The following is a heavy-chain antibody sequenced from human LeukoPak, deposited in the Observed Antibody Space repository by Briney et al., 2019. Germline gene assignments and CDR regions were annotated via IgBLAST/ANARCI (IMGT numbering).Heavy chain of an antibody. CDR2: IYTSGST. CDR3: ARDDVGGHMDV. Sequence: SQTLPLTCTVSGGSISSGSYYWSWIRQPAGKGLEWIGRIYTSGSTNYNPSLKSRVTISVDTSKNQFSLKLSSVTAADTAVYYCARDDVGGHMDVWGKGTTVTVSS. V-gene: IGHV4-61*02. J-gene: IGHJ6*03. CDR1: GGSISSGSYY.